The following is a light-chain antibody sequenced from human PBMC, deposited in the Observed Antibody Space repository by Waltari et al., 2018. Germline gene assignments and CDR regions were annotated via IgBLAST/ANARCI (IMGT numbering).Light chain of an antibody. V-gene: IGKV4-1*01. Sequence: DIVMTQSPDSLSVSLGERATIGCRSIRSILYSSNNNNYLAWYQQKPRQPPKLLIYWASTRESGVPDRFSGSGSGTNFTLTISSLQAEDVATYYCQQYFTTPTWTFGQGTKVEIK. CDR3: QQYFTTPTWT. CDR1: RSILYSSNNNNY. CDR2: WAS. J-gene: IGKJ1*01.